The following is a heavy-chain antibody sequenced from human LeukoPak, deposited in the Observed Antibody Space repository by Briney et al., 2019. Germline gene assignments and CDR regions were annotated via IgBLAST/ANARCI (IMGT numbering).Heavy chain of an antibody. V-gene: IGHV4-39*01. D-gene: IGHD2-15*01. CDR2: IYYSGST. Sequence: SETLSLTCTVSGGSISSSSYYWGWIRQPPGKGREWLGSIYYSGSTYYNPSLKRRVTVSVDTYKNQFSLKLSSVTAADTAVYYCARHISALGYCSGGSCKAGIYDSSGSSDAFDIWGQGTMVTVSS. CDR3: ARHISALGYCSGGSCKAGIYDSSGSSDAFDI. J-gene: IGHJ3*02. CDR1: GGSISSSSYY.